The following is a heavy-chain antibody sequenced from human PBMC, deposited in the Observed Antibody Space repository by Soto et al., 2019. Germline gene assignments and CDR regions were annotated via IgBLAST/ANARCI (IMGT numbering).Heavy chain of an antibody. Sequence: HPGGSLRLSCAASGFTFDDYAMHWVRQAPGKGLEWVSLISWDGGSTYYADSVKGRFTISRDNSKNSLYLQMNSLRAEDTALYYCAKDIYSSGPDYYYGMDVWGQGTTVTVSS. J-gene: IGHJ6*02. CDR3: AKDIYSSGPDYYYGMDV. V-gene: IGHV3-43D*04. CDR1: GFTFDDYA. CDR2: ISWDGGST. D-gene: IGHD6-19*01.